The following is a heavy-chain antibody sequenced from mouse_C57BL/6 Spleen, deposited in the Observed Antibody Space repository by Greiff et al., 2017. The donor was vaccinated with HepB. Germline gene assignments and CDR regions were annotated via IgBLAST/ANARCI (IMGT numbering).Heavy chain of an antibody. CDR2: INPNNGGT. CDR3: ARSAYYYGSSYGHYAMDY. CDR1: GYTFTDYN. D-gene: IGHD1-1*01. J-gene: IGHJ4*01. Sequence: EVKLMESGPELVKPGASVKMSCKASGYTFTDYNMHWVKQSHGKSLEWIGYINPNNGGTSYNQKFKGKATLTVNKSSSTAYMELRSLTSEDSAVYYCARSAYYYGSSYGHYAMDYWGQGTSVTVSS. V-gene: IGHV1-22*01.